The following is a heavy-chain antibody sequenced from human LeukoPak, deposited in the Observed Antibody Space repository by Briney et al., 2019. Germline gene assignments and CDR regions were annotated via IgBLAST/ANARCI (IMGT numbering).Heavy chain of an antibody. CDR2: IYYSGST. V-gene: IGHV4-39*07. D-gene: IGHD3-22*01. Sequence: SETLSLTCTVSGGSISSSSYYWGWFRQPHGKGLEWVGSIYYSGSTYYNPSLKSRVTISVDTSKNQFSLKLSSVTAADTAVYYCARDRGSYYDSSAPTLRYYYYYGMDVWGQGTTVTVSS. CDR1: GGSISSSSYY. CDR3: ARDRGSYYDSSAPTLRYYYYYGMDV. J-gene: IGHJ6*02.